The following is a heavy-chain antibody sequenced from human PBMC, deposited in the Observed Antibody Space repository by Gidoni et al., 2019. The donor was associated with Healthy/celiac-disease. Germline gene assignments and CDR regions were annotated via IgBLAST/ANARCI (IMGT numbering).Heavy chain of an antibody. D-gene: IGHD2-2*01. CDR2: IKQDGSEK. CDR3: ARPLGYCSSTSCYGKYNWFDP. V-gene: IGHV3-7*03. Sequence: LSWVRQAPGKGLEWVANIKQDGSEKYYVDSVTGRFTISRDNAKNSLYLQMNSLRAEDTAVYYCARPLGYCSSTSCYGKYNWFDPWGQGTLVTVSS. J-gene: IGHJ5*02.